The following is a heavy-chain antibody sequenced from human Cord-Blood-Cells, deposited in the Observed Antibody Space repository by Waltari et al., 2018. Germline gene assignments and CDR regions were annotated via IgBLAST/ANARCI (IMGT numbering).Heavy chain of an antibody. CDR3: ARGRAGYSSSWYAEYFQH. CDR1: GGPFSSYA. Sequence: QVQLVQSGAAVKKHGSPVKVSCKASGGPFSSYAIRWVRQAPGQGLEWMGRIIPILGIANYAQKFQGRVTITADKSTSTAYMELSSLRSEDTAVYYCARGRAGYSSSWYAEYFQHWGQGTLVTVSS. J-gene: IGHJ1*01. CDR2: IIPILGIA. D-gene: IGHD6-13*01. V-gene: IGHV1-69*09.